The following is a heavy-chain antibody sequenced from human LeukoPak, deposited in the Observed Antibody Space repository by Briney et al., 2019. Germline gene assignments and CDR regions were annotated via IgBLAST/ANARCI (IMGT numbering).Heavy chain of an antibody. V-gene: IGHV3-7*01. J-gene: IGHJ4*02. CDR3: ARNTEFYSYGKIFDY. CDR1: GFTFSSYA. Sequence: GGSLRLSCAASGFTFSSYAMSWVRQAPGKGLEWVANIKQDGSEKYYVDSVKGRFTISRDNAKNSLYLQMNSLRAEDTAVYYCARNTEFYSYGKIFDYWGQGTLVTVSS. CDR2: IKQDGSEK. D-gene: IGHD5-18*01.